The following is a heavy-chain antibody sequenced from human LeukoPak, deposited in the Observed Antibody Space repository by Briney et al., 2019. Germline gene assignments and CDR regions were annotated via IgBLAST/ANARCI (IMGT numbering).Heavy chain of an antibody. J-gene: IGHJ5*02. CDR3: ARQITGTTGGNWFDP. Sequence: ASVKVSCKASGYIFSGYYMHWVRQAPGQGLEWMGWINPNSGGTNYAQKFQGRVTMTRDTSIDTAYMELTRLRSDDTAVYYCARQITGTTGGNWFDPWGQGTLVTVSS. CDR1: GYIFSGYY. CDR2: INPNSGGT. D-gene: IGHD1-7*01. V-gene: IGHV1-2*02.